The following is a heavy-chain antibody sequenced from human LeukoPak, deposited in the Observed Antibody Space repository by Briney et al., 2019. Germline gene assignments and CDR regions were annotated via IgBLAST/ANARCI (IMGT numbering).Heavy chain of an antibody. Sequence: SETLSLTCVVYGGSFSGYYWSWLRQPPGKGLEWIGYIYYSGSTNYNPSLKSRVTISVDTSKNQFSLKLSSVTAADTAVYYCARSLAYSSGFDYWGQGTLVTVSS. CDR1: GGSFSGYY. CDR3: ARSLAYSSGFDY. V-gene: IGHV4-59*01. J-gene: IGHJ4*02. CDR2: IYYSGST. D-gene: IGHD6-19*01.